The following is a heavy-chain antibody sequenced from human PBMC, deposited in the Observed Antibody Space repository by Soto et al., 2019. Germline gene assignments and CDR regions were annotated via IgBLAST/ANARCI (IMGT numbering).Heavy chain of an antibody. Sequence: QVILAQSGAEVKKPGSSVKVSCKGSGGSFSSFSINWVRQAPGQRFEWMGGIIPILGTANFTQKFQDRVTFTADESTATAYMTLSSLTSEDTAFYYCTSFDSNGYYPQNQYWGPGTQVTVSS. D-gene: IGHD4-4*01. CDR1: GGSFSSFS. CDR2: IIPILGTA. V-gene: IGHV1-69*01. J-gene: IGHJ4*02. CDR3: TSFDSNGYYPQNQY.